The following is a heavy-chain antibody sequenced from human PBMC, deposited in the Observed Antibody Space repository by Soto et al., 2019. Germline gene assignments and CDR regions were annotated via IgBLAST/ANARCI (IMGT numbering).Heavy chain of an antibody. CDR1: GGSISSGDYY. Sequence: QVQLQESGPGLVKPSQTLSLTCTVSGGSISSGDYYWNWIRQPPGKGLEWIGSIYYSGSTYYSPSLKSRVTISLGTSKNQFSLKLSSVTAADTAVYYCVRGDRGARSSTSCSDACDRWGRGTMIAVSS. CDR2: IYYSGST. CDR3: VRGDRGARSSTSCSDACDR. V-gene: IGHV4-30-4*01. J-gene: IGHJ3*01. D-gene: IGHD2-2*01.